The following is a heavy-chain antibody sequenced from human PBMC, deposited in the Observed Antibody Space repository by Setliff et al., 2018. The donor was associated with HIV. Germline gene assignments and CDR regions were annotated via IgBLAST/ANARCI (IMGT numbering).Heavy chain of an antibody. CDR1: GYTFTNFY. Sequence: ASVKVSCKASGYTFTNFYMHWVRQAPGQGLEWMGIINPGGGNTRYAQRFQGRVSMIRDTSTSTVYMELSSLRSEDTAVYYCATRIRDGHRGYGYFDFWGQGTLVTVSS. CDR3: ATRIRDGHRGYGYFDF. J-gene: IGHJ4*02. D-gene: IGHD5-12*01. V-gene: IGHV1-46*01. CDR2: INPGGGNT.